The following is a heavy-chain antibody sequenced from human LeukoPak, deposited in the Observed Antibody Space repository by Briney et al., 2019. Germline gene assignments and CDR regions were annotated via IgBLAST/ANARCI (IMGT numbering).Heavy chain of an antibody. CDR2: IYPGDSDT. CDR3: ARGGVEYSSSMAFDI. CDR1: GYSFTSYW. Sequence: GESLKISCKGSGYSFTSYWIGWVRPMPGKGLEWMGIIYPGDSDTRYSPSFQGQVTISADKSISTAYLQWSSLKASDTAMYYCARGGVEYSSSMAFDIWGQGTMVTVSS. J-gene: IGHJ3*02. V-gene: IGHV5-51*01. D-gene: IGHD6-6*01.